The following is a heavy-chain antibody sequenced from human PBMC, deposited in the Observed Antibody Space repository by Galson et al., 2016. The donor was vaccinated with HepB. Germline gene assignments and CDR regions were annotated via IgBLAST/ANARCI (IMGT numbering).Heavy chain of an antibody. CDR2: INAGNGDT. CDR1: GYSFSYYA. V-gene: IGHV1-3*01. D-gene: IGHD1-26*01. J-gene: IGHJ2*01. Sequence: SVKVSCKASGYSFSYYAMHWVRQAPGQRLEWMGWINAGNGDTKYSQKFQGRVTITRDTSASTAYMELSSLRFEDTAVYYCARDWGRSGSYYRYWGRGTLVTVSS. CDR3: ARDWGRSGSYYRY.